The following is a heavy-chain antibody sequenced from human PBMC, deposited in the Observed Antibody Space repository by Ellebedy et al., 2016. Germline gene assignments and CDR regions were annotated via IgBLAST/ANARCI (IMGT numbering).Heavy chain of an antibody. J-gene: IGHJ4*02. Sequence: SETLSLTCIVSGGSIISNTYYWGWIRQAPGKGLDWVASISYTGTAYYNTSLRSRLTISLGTSRNHISLKLTSVTAADAAMYYCASREARYYDNWGQGMLVTVSS. CDR1: GGSIISNTYY. CDR3: ASREARYYDN. V-gene: IGHV4-39*07. CDR2: ISYTGTA. D-gene: IGHD3-9*01.